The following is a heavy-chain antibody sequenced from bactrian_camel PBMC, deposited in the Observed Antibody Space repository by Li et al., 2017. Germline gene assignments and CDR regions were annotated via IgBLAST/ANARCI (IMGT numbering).Heavy chain of an antibody. CDR1: GYTASSKC. Sequence: VQLVESGGGSVQAGGSLTLSCAASGYTASSKCMAWFRQVPGKEREGVAVIESGGSTSYAASVEGRFTISRDNAKNTVYLQMASLKPEDTAIYYCATKRAGCYINSPAVFEYWGQGTQVTVS. CDR3: ATKRAGCYINSPAVFEY. D-gene: IGHD4*01. CDR2: IESGGST. V-gene: IGHV3S53*01. J-gene: IGHJ4*01.